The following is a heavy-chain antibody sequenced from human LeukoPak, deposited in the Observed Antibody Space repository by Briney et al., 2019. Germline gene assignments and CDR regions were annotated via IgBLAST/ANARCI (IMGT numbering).Heavy chain of an antibody. CDR2: VRSGSTNP. CDR1: GFIFSSYT. CDR3: ARDYPAAADY. V-gene: IGHV3-21*01. J-gene: IGHJ4*02. D-gene: IGHD6-13*01. Sequence: PGGSLRLSCEASGFIFSSYTMNWIRQAPGKGLEWVASVRSGSTNPYYADSVKGRFTISRDDAKTSLYLQMTSLRVEDTSVYSCARDYPAAADYWGQGTLVTVSS.